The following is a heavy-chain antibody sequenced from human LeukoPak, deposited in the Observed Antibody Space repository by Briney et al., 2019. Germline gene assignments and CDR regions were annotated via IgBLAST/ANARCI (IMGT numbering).Heavy chain of an antibody. J-gene: IGHJ6*02. D-gene: IGHD5-18*01. Sequence: GGSLRLSGAAPGLTFSSYAMHWVGKAPGKGREWVAVISYDGSNKYYADSVKGRFTISRDNSKNTLYLQMNSLRAEDTAVYYCARVDTPLSYYYYGMDVWGQGTTVTVSS. CDR1: GLTFSSYA. CDR3: ARVDTPLSYYYYGMDV. CDR2: ISYDGSNK. V-gene: IGHV3-30*04.